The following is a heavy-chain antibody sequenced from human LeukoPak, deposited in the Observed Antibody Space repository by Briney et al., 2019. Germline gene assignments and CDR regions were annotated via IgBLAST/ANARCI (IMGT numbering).Heavy chain of an antibody. CDR3: ARSCGGGSCNHFYYGMDV. V-gene: IGHV4-61*05. CDR2: IYYSGST. CDR1: GGSISSSSSY. D-gene: IGHD2-15*01. J-gene: IGHJ6*02. Sequence: KPSETLSLTCTVSGGSISSSSSYWGWIRQPPGKGLEWIGFIYYSGSTNYNPSLKSRVTISVDTSKNQYSLKLTSVTAADTAMYYCARSCGGGSCNHFYYGMDVWGQGTTVTVSS.